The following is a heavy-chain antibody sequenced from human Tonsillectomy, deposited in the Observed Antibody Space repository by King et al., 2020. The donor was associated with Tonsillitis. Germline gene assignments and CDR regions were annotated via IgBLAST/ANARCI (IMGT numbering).Heavy chain of an antibody. CDR1: GFTFSSYS. CDR3: ARAREIGLIDY. V-gene: IGHV3-21*01. J-gene: IGHJ4*02. D-gene: IGHD2-2*03. CDR2: ISSSSSYI. Sequence: VQLVESGGGLVKPGGSLRLSCAVSGFTFSSYSMNWVRQAPGKGLEWVSSISSSSSYIYYADSVKGRFTISRDNAKNSLYLQMNTLRAEDTAVYYCARAREIGLIDYWGQGTLVTVSS.